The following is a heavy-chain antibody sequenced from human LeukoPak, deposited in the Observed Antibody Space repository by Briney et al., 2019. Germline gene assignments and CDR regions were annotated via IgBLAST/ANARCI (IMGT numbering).Heavy chain of an antibody. D-gene: IGHD1-1*01. CDR3: ARGRSGYNWNDGWDY. CDR1: GYAFTSYG. CDR2: ISVYNGNT. Sequence: GASVKVSCKASGYAFTSYGINWLRQAPGQGLEWMGWISVYNGNTNYAQKVQGRVTMTTDTSTSTACMELRSLRSDDTAVYLCARGRSGYNWNDGWDYWGQGTLVTVSS. J-gene: IGHJ4*02. V-gene: IGHV1-18*01.